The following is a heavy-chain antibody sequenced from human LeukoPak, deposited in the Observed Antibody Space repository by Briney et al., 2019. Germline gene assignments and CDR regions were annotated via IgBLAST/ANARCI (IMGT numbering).Heavy chain of an antibody. CDR1: GGTFSSYA. Sequence: SVKVSCKASGGTFSSYAISWVRQAPGQGLEWMGGIIPIFGTANYAQKFQGRVTITADESTSTAYMELSSLRSEDTAVYYCASDAPETYCSSTSCGNTWGQGTLVTVSS. D-gene: IGHD2-2*01. CDR3: ASDAPETYCSSTSCGNT. J-gene: IGHJ4*02. CDR2: IIPIFGTA. V-gene: IGHV1-69*13.